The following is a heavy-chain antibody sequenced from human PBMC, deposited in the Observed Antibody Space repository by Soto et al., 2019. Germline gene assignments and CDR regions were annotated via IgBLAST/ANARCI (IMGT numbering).Heavy chain of an antibody. V-gene: IGHV1-18*01. D-gene: IGHD1-1*01. CDR3: ARGRYGDY. CDR2: ISAHNGKT. CDR1: GYAFTTYG. J-gene: IGHJ4*02. Sequence: QVHLVQSGAEVQKPGASVKVSCQASGYAFTTYGITWVRQAPGQGLAWMGWISAHNGKTNYAQKLQGRVTVTRDTSTSTAYMELRSLRSDDTAVYYCARGRYGDYWGQGALVTVSS.